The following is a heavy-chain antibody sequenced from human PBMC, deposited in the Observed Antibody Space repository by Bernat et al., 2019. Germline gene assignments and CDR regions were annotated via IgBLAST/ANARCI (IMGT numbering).Heavy chain of an antibody. CDR3: ARGNSSSWNYYYGMDV. V-gene: IGHV1-69*02. D-gene: IGHD6-13*01. CDR2: IIPILGIA. J-gene: IGHJ6*02. CDR1: GGTFSSYT. Sequence: QVQLVQSGAEVKKPGSSVKVSCKASGGTFSSYTISWVRQAPGQGLEWMGRIIPILGIANYAQKFQGRVTITADKSTSTAYMELSSLRSEDTAVYYCARGNSSSWNYYYGMDVWGQGTTVTVSS.